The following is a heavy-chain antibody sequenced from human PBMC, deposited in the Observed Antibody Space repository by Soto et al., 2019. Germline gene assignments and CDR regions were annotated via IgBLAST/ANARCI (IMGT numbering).Heavy chain of an antibody. J-gene: IGHJ4*02. CDR3: ARHTDYYDSSGYLVDY. Sequence: SETLSLTCTVSGGSISSSSYYWGWIRQPPGKGLEWIGSIYYSGSTYYNPSLKSRVTISVDTSKNQFSLKLSSVTAADTAVYYCARHTDYYDSSGYLVDYWGQGTLVTVSS. CDR2: IYYSGST. CDR1: GGSISSSSYY. V-gene: IGHV4-39*01. D-gene: IGHD3-22*01.